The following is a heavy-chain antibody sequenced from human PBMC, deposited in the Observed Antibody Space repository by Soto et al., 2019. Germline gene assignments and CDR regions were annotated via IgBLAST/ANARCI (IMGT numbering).Heavy chain of an antibody. Sequence: GESLKISCKGSGYSFISYWIGWVRQMAGKGLEWMVIIYPGDSDTRYSPSVQGQVTISADKSISTAYLQWSSLKAADTAMYYCARHGLDSSGYYHFDYWGQGTLVTVS. V-gene: IGHV5-51*01. J-gene: IGHJ4*02. CDR3: ARHGLDSSGYYHFDY. CDR1: GYSFISYW. CDR2: IYPGDSDT. D-gene: IGHD3-22*01.